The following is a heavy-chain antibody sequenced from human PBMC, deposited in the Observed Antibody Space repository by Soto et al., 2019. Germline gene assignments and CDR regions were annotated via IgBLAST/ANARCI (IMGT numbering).Heavy chain of an antibody. J-gene: IGHJ4*02. CDR2: VYYSGTT. CDR1: GGSISSYY. CDR3: ARAGSTWRYFFDY. Sequence: QVQLQEAGPGLVKPSETLSLTCTVSGGSISSYYWTWIRQPPGKGLEWVGYVYYSGTTYYNPSLQSRVTISVDTSKNPFSLKVKSVTAADTASYSCARAGSTWRYFFDYWGQGSLVTVSS. D-gene: IGHD6-13*01. V-gene: IGHV4-59*01.